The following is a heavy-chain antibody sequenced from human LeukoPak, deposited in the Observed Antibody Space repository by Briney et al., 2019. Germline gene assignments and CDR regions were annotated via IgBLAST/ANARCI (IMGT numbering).Heavy chain of an antibody. CDR3: ARAPTPKHSGYDYVTQPIDY. D-gene: IGHD5-12*01. CDR2: IYYGGST. CDR1: GGSISSGGYY. J-gene: IGHJ4*02. V-gene: IGHV4-31*03. Sequence: PSQTLSLTCTVSGGSISSGGYYWSWIRQHPGKGLEWITYIYYGGSTYYNPSLKSRVTISVDTSKNQFSLKLSSVTAADTAVYYCARAPTPKHSGYDYVTQPIDYWGQGTLVTVSS.